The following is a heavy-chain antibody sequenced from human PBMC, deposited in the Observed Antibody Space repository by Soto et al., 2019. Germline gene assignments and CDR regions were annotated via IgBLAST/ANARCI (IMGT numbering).Heavy chain of an antibody. Sequence: EVQLVESGGGLVQPGGSLRLSCAASGFTFSSTDMHWVRQATGKGLEWVAGIGTGGPTYYLGSVRGRFTISRENAEDSLYLQMNGLRVEDTAVYYCVGGMSGWYKWGQGTQVTVSS. J-gene: IGHJ4*02. V-gene: IGHV3-13*01. CDR3: VGGMSGWYK. D-gene: IGHD6-19*01. CDR1: GFTFSSTD. CDR2: IGTGGPT.